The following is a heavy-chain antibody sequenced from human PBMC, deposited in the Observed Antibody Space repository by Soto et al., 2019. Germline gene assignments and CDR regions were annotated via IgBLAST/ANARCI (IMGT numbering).Heavy chain of an antibody. J-gene: IGHJ4*02. CDR2: IRSKRYGGTP. CDR1: GFNFGDYA. Sequence: EVQLVEWGGDLVKPGRSLRLSCTGSGFNFGDYALTWLRQAPGKGLEWVGFIRSKRYGGTPEYAASVKGRFSISRDDSGSTAYLQMNSLRTEDTAVYYCTRLVRNGYGPPFDNVGQGTLVTVSS. D-gene: IGHD5-12*01. V-gene: IGHV3-49*05. CDR3: TRLVRNGYGPPFDN.